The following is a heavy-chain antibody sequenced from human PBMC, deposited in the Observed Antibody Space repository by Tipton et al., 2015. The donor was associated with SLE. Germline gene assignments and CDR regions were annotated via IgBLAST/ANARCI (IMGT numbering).Heavy chain of an antibody. J-gene: IGHJ4*02. V-gene: IGHV3-21*01. Sequence: GSLRLSCAASGFTFSSYSMNWVRQAPGKGLEWVSSISSSSSYMYYADSVKGRFTISRDNAKNSLYQQMNSLRAEDTAVYYCARGRDYYGSGTWSYLFDFWGQGTLVTVSS. D-gene: IGHD3-10*01. CDR3: ARGRDYYGSGTWSYLFDF. CDR1: GFTFSSYS. CDR2: ISSSSSYM.